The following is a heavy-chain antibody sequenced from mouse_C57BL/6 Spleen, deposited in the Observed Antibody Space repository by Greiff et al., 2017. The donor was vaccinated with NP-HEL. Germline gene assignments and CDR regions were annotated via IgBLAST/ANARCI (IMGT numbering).Heavy chain of an antibody. CDR2: IDPETGGT. J-gene: IGHJ4*01. V-gene: IGHV1-15*01. CDR3: TRPYDYYAMGY. D-gene: IGHD6-5*01. Sequence: QVQLKQSGAELVRPGASVTLSCKASGYTFTDYEMHWVKQTPVHGLEWIGAIDPETGGTAYNQKFKGKAILTADKSSSTAYMELRSLTSEDSAVYYRTRPYDYYAMGYRGQGTSVTVSS. CDR1: GYTFTDYE.